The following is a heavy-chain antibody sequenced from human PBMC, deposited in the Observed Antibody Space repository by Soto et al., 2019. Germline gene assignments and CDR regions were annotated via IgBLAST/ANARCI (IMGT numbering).Heavy chain of an antibody. CDR1: GYTFTSYA. CDR3: ARVGGWYVPDY. D-gene: IGHD6-19*01. V-gene: IGHV1-3*05. CDR2: INAGNGNT. J-gene: IGHJ4*02. Sequence: QVKLVQSGAEEKKPGASVKVSCKASGYTFTSYAMHWVRQAPGQRLEWMGWINAGNGNTKYSKKFQGRVTITRDTSASTAYMELSSLRSEDTAVYYCARVGGWYVPDYWGQGTLVTVSS.